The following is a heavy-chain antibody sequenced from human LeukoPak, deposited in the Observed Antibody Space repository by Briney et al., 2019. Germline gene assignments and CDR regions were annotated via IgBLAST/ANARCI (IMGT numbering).Heavy chain of an antibody. V-gene: IGHV1-18*01. CDR3: ARDQPIDGSGSYDFYYYGMDV. CDR1: GYTFTSYG. J-gene: IGHJ6*02. CDR2: ISAYNGNT. Sequence: ASVKVSCKASGYTFTSYGISWVRQAPGQGLEWMGWISAYNGNTNYAQKLQGRVTMTTDTSTSTAYMELRSLRSDDTAVYYCARDQPIDGSGSYDFYYYGMDVWGQGTTVTVSS. D-gene: IGHD3-10*01.